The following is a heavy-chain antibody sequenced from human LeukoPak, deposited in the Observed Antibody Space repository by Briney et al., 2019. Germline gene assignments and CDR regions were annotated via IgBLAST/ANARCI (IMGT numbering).Heavy chain of an antibody. CDR3: ARRGYYDSRGYFDY. D-gene: IGHD3-22*01. J-gene: IGHJ4*02. CDR1: GSSLSSSNW. Sequence: PSETLSLTCAVSGSSLSSSNWWGWIRQSPGKRLEWIGSINFIGSTLYNPSITSRATISVNTTKNQFSLKLSSVTAADTAVYYCARRGYYDSRGYFDYWGQGTLVTVSS. V-gene: IGHV4-39*01. CDR2: INFIGST.